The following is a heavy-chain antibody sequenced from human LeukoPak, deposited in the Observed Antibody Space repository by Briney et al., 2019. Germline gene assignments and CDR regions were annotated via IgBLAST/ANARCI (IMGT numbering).Heavy chain of an antibody. J-gene: IGHJ4*02. Sequence: SGPTRVKPTQTLTLTCSFYRFSLISRPVGMGWIRQPPGKALEPLALNYWDNDKRYNPSLSSRLTVTKDTSKNQVVLTMTNMDPVDTGTNLRAHRRDYDGDWNGGSFDFWGQGTLVTVSS. CDR3: AHRRDYDGDWNGGSFDF. CDR2: NYWDNDK. V-gene: IGHV2-5*02. CDR1: RFSLISRPVG. D-gene: IGHD2-21*02.